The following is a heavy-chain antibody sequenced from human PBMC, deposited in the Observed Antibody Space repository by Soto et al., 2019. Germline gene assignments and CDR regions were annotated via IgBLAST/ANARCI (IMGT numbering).Heavy chain of an antibody. J-gene: IGHJ5*02. CDR1: GFTFSTYS. Sequence: PGGSLRLSCAASGFTFSTYSMNWVRQAPGKGLEWISYITSSSSTIYYADSVKGRFTISRDNAKNSLYLQMNSLRDEDTAMYYCARDNGMAGSFDPWGQGTLVTAPQ. V-gene: IGHV3-48*02. CDR3: ARDNGMAGSFDP. CDR2: ITSSSSTI. D-gene: IGHD2-8*01.